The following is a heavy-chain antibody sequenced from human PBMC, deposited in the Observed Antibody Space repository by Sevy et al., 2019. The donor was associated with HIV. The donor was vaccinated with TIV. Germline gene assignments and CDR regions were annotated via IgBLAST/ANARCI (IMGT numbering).Heavy chain of an antibody. CDR1: GFTFSGNW. V-gene: IGHV3-7*01. J-gene: IGHJ4*02. CDR2: IKEDGSEK. D-gene: IGHD2-2*02. CDR3: ARDAGYCSSTSCYRGDYFDY. Sequence: QLGGSLRLSCAASGFTFSGNWMSWVRQAPGKGLEWVADIKEDGSEKYYVDSVKGRFTISRDNAKKSLYLQMNNLRAEDTAVYYCARDAGYCSSTSCYRGDYFDYWGQGTLVTVSS.